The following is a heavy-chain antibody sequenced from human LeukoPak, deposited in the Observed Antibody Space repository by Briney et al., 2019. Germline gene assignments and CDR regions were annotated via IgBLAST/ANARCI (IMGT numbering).Heavy chain of an antibody. V-gene: IGHV4-59*01. D-gene: IGHD5-12*01. CDR3: ARGTGGGGYSGYDKSKNYYYYMDV. J-gene: IGHJ6*03. CDR1: GGSISSYY. Sequence: PSETLSLTCTVSGGSISSYYWNWIRQPPGKGLEWIGYIYYSGNTNYNPSLKSRVTISVDTSRNQFSLKLSSVTAADTAVYYCARGTGGGGYSGYDKSKNYYYYMDVWGKGTTVTISS. CDR2: IYYSGNT.